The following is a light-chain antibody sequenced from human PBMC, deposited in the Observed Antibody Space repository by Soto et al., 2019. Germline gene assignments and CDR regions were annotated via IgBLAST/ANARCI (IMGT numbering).Light chain of an antibody. V-gene: IGLV2-11*01. CDR1: SSDVGGYNF. CDR3: CSNAGSYTYV. Sequence: QSALTQPRSVSGSPGQSVTISCTGTSSDVGGYNFVSWYQQHPGKAPKLMIYDVNKRPSGVPDRFSGSKSGNTASLTISGLQAEDEADYYSCSNAGSYTYVFGTGTKLTVL. CDR2: DVN. J-gene: IGLJ1*01.